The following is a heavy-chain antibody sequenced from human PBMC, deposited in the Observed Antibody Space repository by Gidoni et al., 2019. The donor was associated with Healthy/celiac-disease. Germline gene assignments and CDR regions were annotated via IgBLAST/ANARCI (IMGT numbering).Heavy chain of an antibody. CDR1: GGSISSGSYY. Sequence: QVQLQESGPGLVKPSQTLSLPCTVPGGSISSGSYYWSWIRQPAGKGLEWIGRIYTSGSTNYNPSLKSRVTISVDTSKNQFSLKLSSVTAADTAVYYCARGASQDYEDYGDYYFDYWGQGTLVTVSS. V-gene: IGHV4-61*02. CDR3: ARGASQDYEDYGDYYFDY. CDR2: IYTSGST. J-gene: IGHJ4*02. D-gene: IGHD4-17*01.